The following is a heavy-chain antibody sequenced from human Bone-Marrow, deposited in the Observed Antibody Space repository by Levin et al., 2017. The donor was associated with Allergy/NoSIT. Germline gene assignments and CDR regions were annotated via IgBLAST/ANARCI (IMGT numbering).Heavy chain of an antibody. D-gene: IGHD4-23*01. CDR2: ISSSGNYI. J-gene: IGHJ4*02. CDR1: EFIFSDYS. Sequence: AGGSLRLSCAASEFIFSDYSMNWVRQAPGKGLEWVSSISSSGNYIYYADSVKGRFTISRDNAKNTVFLHLHRLRVEDTAVYFCATGDRYGGVWGQGTLVTVSS. V-gene: IGHV3-21*01. CDR3: ATGDRYGGV.